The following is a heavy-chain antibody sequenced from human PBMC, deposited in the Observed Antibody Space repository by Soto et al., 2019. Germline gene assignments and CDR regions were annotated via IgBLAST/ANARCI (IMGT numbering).Heavy chain of an antibody. D-gene: IGHD1-26*01. J-gene: IGHJ4*02. CDR2: MQPSTGRT. CDR1: GDSFTSLD. V-gene: IGHV1-8*01. Sequence: ASVKVSCKASGDSFTSLDINWVRQTAGQGLEWMGWMQPSTGRTGYAQKFQGRVTMTRDTSINTAYMELTTLTSDDTAFYYCARGASAGVDYWGQGTVFTVSS. CDR3: ARGASAGVDY.